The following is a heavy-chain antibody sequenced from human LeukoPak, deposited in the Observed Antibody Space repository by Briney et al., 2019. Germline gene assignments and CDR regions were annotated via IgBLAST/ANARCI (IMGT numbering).Heavy chain of an antibody. CDR3: ARGAYVLRYFDWSVNWFDP. CDR2: INHSGST. CDR1: GGSFSGYY. V-gene: IGHV4-34*01. D-gene: IGHD3-9*01. Sequence: PSETLSLTCAVYGGSFSGYYWSWIRQPPGKGLEWIGEINHSGSTNYNPSLKSRVTISVDTSKNQFSLKLSSVTAADTAVYYCARGAYVLRYFDWSVNWFDPWGQGTLVTVSS. J-gene: IGHJ5*02.